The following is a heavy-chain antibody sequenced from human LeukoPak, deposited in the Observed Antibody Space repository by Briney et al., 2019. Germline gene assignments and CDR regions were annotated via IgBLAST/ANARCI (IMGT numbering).Heavy chain of an antibody. CDR2: IYYSGST. V-gene: IGHV4-39*01. CDR3: ARTRYYYNSRSYGAPYYFDY. Sequence: SETLSLTCTVSGGSISSNSFYWGWIRQPPGKGLEWIGIIYYSGSTYYNPSLKSRFTISVDTSKNQFSLKLSSVTAADTAVYYCARTRYYYNSRSYGAPYYFDYWGQGTLVTVSS. CDR1: GGSISSNSFY. D-gene: IGHD3-10*01. J-gene: IGHJ4*02.